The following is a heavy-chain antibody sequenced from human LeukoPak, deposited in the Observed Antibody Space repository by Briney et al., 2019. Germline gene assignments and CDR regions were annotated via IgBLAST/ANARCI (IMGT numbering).Heavy chain of an antibody. CDR1: GFTFSSYE. Sequence: PGRSLRLSCAAFGFTFSSYEMNWVRQAPGKGLEWVSYISSSGSTIYYADSVKGRFTISRDNAKNSLYLQMNSLRAEDTAVYYCAELGITMIGGVWGKGTTVTISS. V-gene: IGHV3-48*03. CDR2: ISSSGSTI. CDR3: AELGITMIGGV. J-gene: IGHJ6*03. D-gene: IGHD3-10*02.